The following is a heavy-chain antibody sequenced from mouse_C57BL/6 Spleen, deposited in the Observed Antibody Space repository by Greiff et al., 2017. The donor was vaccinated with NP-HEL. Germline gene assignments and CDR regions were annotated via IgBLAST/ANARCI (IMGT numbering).Heavy chain of an antibody. CDR3: ARGLGYENYFDV. CDR2: IDPSDSET. CDR1: GYTFTSYW. Sequence: QVQLQQPGAELVRPGSSVKLSCKASGYTFTSYWMHWVKQSPIQGLEWIGNIDPSDSETHYNQKFKDKATLTVDKSSSTAYMQLSSLTSEDSAVYYCARGLGYENYFDVWGKGTTVTVSS. D-gene: IGHD2-14*01. J-gene: IGHJ1*03. V-gene: IGHV1-52*01.